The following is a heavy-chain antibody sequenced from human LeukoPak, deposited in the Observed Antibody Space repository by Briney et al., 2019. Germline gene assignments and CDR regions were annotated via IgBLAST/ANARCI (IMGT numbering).Heavy chain of an antibody. V-gene: IGHV1-46*01. CDR3: ARESLSAFDI. J-gene: IGHJ3*02. CDR1: GYSFTKYF. D-gene: IGHD2-8*01. Sequence: EASVKASCKASGYSFTKYFMHWVRQAPGQGLEWMGIINPSGGSPTYAQKFQGRVTMTTDTSTSTVYMELSSLRSEDTAVYYCARESLSAFDIWGQGTMVTVSS. CDR2: INPSGGSP.